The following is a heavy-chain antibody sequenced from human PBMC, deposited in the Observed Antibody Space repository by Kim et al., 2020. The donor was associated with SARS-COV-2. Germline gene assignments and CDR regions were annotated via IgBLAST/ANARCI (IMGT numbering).Heavy chain of an antibody. D-gene: IGHD5-18*01. J-gene: IGHJ4*02. CDR3: ARLTSYGQNYYFDY. CDR1: GVSISSDSYY. Sequence: SETLSLTCAVSGVSISSDSYYWGWVRQPPGKGLEWIGDIYYRGTTYYNPSLQSRVSVDMSKNHFSLRLSSVTAADTAVYYCARLTSYGQNYYFDYWGQGTLVTVSS. V-gene: IGHV4-39*01. CDR2: IYYRGTT.